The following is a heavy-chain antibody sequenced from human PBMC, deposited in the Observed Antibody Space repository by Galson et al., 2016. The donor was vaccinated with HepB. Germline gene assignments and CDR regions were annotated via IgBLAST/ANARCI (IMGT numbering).Heavy chain of an antibody. CDR1: GFTFSSYA. V-gene: IGHV3-30*04. J-gene: IGHJ6*02. Sequence: SLRLSCAASGFTFSSYAMNWVRQAPGKGLEWVAVISYDGSNKYYADSVKGRFTISRDNSKNTLYLQMNSLRAEDTAVYYCARDLDRSPSGMDVWGQGTTVTVSS. CDR2: ISYDGSNK. D-gene: IGHD6-19*01. CDR3: ARDLDRSPSGMDV.